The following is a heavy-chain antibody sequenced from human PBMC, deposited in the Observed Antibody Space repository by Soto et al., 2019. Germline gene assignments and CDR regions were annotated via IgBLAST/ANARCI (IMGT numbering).Heavy chain of an antibody. Sequence: GGSLRLSCAASGFTFSNAWMNWVRQAPGKGLEWVGRIKSKTDGGTTDYAAPVKGRFTISRDDSKNTLYLQMNSLKTEDTAVYYCTTDEYYYGSGSLFDYWGQGTLVTVSS. D-gene: IGHD3-10*01. CDR1: GFTFSNAW. CDR3: TTDEYYYGSGSLFDY. CDR2: IKSKTDGGTT. V-gene: IGHV3-15*07. J-gene: IGHJ4*02.